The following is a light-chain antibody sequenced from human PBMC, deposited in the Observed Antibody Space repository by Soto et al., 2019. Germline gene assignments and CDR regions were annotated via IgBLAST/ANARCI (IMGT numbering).Light chain of an antibody. CDR2: SND. V-gene: IGLV1-44*01. CDR1: RSNIGSNT. CDR3: VPWDDSLNAPV. Sequence: QSVLTQPPSASGTPGQRVIISCSGSRSNIGSNTVNWYQQLPGRAPRLLMFSNDQRPSGVPDRFYGSKSGTSASLAISGLQSEDEADYYCVPWDDSLNAPVFGGGTKLTVL. J-gene: IGLJ2*01.